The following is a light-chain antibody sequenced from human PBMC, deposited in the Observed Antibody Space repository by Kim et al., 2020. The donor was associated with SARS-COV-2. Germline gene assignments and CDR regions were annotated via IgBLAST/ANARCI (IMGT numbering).Light chain of an antibody. J-gene: IGLJ2*01. Sequence: QSVLTQPPSASGTPVQRVTLSCSGNSSNIGSNAVTWCQQLPGTAPKLLIDNIKRRPSGVPDRFTGYKSDISASLAISGLQSEDEADYYCAVWDDRLNGVVFGGGTKLTV. CDR3: AVWDDRLNGVV. CDR2: NIK. V-gene: IGLV1-44*01. CDR1: SSNIGSNA.